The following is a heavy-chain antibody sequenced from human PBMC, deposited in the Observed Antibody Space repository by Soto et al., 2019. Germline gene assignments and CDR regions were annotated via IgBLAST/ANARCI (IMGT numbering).Heavy chain of an antibody. V-gene: IGHV3-7*01. CDR1: GFTFSSYW. CDR3: VRATHYYYCSCYLLQYYFDY. CDR2: IKQDGSEK. D-gene: IGHD3-22*01. J-gene: IGHJ4*02. Sequence: GGYLKISCAASGFTFSSYWMSWVRQAPGKGLEWVANIKQDGSEKYYVDSVKGRFTISRDNAKNSLYLKMNSLRAEDTAVYYCVRATHYYYCSCYLLQYYFDYCGQGT.